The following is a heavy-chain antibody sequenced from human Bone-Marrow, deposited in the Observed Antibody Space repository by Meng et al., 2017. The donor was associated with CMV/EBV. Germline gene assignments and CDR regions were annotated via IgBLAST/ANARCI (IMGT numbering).Heavy chain of an antibody. J-gene: IGHJ6*02. CDR2: IRSKVNSYVT. Sequence: GGSLRLSCAASGFTFSDSAIHWVRQASGKGLEWVGHIRSKVNSYVTTYAASVRGRFTLSRDDSENTLYLQMNSLRAEDTAVYYCAKGISSTSCYFSCYYYGMDVWGQGTTVTVSS. CDR1: GFTFSDSA. CDR3: AKGISSTSCYFSCYYYGMDV. V-gene: IGHV3-73*01. D-gene: IGHD2-2*01.